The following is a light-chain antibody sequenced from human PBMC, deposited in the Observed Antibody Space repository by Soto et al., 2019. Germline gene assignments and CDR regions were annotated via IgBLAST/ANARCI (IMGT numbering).Light chain of an antibody. J-gene: IGLJ3*02. CDR2: EVS. V-gene: IGLV2-14*01. Sequence: QSALTQSASVSGSPGQSITISCTGTSSDVGGYHYVSWYQQHPGKAPKLMIYEVSNRPSGVSNRFSGSKSGNTASLTISGLQAEDEADYLCSSYTSSSTLVFGGGTKLTVL. CDR3: SSYTSSSTLV. CDR1: SSDVGGYHY.